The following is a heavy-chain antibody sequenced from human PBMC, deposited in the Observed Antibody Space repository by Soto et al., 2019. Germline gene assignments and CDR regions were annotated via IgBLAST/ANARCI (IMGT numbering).Heavy chain of an antibody. CDR2: IIPIFGTA. Sequence: QVQLVQSGAEVKKPGSSVKVSCKASGGTFSSYAISWVRQAPGQGLEWMGGIIPIFGTANYAQKFQGRVTITADESTSTAYMELGSRGSEDTAVYYCGRVWGGGGHYYYGMDVWGQGTTVTVSS. D-gene: IGHD3-16*01. CDR3: GRVWGGGGHYYYGMDV. J-gene: IGHJ6*02. V-gene: IGHV1-69*01. CDR1: GGTFSSYA.